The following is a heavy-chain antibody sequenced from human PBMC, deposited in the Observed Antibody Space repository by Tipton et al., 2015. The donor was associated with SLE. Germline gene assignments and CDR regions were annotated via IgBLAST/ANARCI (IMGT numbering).Heavy chain of an antibody. CDR2: IYYSGST. CDR3: AREGSSSSPGLVDP. Sequence: LRLSCTVSGGSISSYYWSWIRQLPGKGLEWIGYIYYSGSTNYNPSLKSRVTISVDTSKNQFSLKLSSVTAADTAVYYCAREGSSSSPGLVDPWGQGTLVTVSS. V-gene: IGHV4-59*01. J-gene: IGHJ5*02. CDR1: GGSISSYY. D-gene: IGHD6-13*01.